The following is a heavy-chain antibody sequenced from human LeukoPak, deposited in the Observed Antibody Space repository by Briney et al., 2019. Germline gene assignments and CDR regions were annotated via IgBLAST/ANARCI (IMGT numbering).Heavy chain of an antibody. J-gene: IGHJ6*02. CDR1: GFTFSSYE. CDR3: ARARITETRYYYYGMDV. CDR2: ISSSGSTI. D-gene: IGHD3-10*01. V-gene: IGHV3-48*03. Sequence: TGGSLRLSCAASGFTFSSYEMNWVRQAPGKGLEWVSYISSSGSTIYYADSVKGRFTISRDNAKNSLYLQMNSLRAEDTAVYYCARARITETRYYYYGMDVWGQGTTVTVSS.